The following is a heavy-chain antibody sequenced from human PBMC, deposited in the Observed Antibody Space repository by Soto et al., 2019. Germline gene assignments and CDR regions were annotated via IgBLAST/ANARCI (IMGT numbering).Heavy chain of an antibody. CDR2: INTSGSI. D-gene: IGHD1-1*01. J-gene: IGHJ4*02. CDR3: GRGGDAYKMGRY. V-gene: IGHV1-46*01. CDR1: GYTFTNYF. Sequence: ASVKVSCKASGYTFTNYFMHWVRQAPGQGLEWMGIINTSGSITYNPSLRSRVTISVDTSKNQLSLNLTSVTAADTAMYYCGRGGDAYKMGRYWGQGTLVTVSS.